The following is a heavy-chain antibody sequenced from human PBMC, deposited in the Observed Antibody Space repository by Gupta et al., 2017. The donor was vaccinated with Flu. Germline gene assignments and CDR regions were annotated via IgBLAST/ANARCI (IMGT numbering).Heavy chain of an antibody. D-gene: IGHD2-2*01. CDR3: AKGYCSSTSCYPFYFDY. CDR1: GFTFSSYA. J-gene: IGHJ4*02. CDR2: SSGSGGST. Sequence: EVQLLESGGGLVQPGGSLRLSCAASGFTFSSYAMSWVRQAPGKGLEWVSASSGSGGSTYYADSVKGRFTISRDNSKNTLYLQMNSLRAEDTAVYYCAKGYCSSTSCYPFYFDYWGQGTLVTVSS. V-gene: IGHV3-23*01.